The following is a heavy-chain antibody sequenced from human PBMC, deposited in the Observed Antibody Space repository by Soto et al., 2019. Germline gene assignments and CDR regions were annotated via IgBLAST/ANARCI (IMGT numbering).Heavy chain of an antibody. CDR3: AKARVRIVGANSFDY. D-gene: IGHD1-26*01. CDR1: GFTFSNYG. Sequence: PGGSLRLSCLGSGFTFSNYGMHWVRQPPGKGLEWVALISDDGDKRYYADSVRGRLIISRDNSKDTLYLQMNSLGPDDTAVYFCAKARVRIVGANSFDYWGQGTPVTVSS. V-gene: IGHV3-30*18. J-gene: IGHJ4*02. CDR2: ISDDGDKR.